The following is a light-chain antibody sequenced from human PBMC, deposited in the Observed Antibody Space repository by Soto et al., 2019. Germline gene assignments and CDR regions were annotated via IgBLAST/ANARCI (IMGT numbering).Light chain of an antibody. CDR1: QVISSY. CDR3: QKYNSAPLT. CDR2: SAS. Sequence: DLQLTQSPSSLSASVGDRVTITCRVSQVISSYLNWYRQKPGKVPKFLIYSASNLQSGVPSRSSGSGSGTNFTLTVISLQPEDVATYYCQKYNSAPLTFGGGTKVDIK. V-gene: IGKV1-27*01. J-gene: IGKJ4*01.